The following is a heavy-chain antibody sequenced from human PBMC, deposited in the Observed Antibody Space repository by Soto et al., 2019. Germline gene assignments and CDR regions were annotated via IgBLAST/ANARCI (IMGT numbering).Heavy chain of an antibody. Sequence: GGSLRLSCAASGFTFSNYAMSWVRQAPGKGLEWVSAITASGGSTYYADSVKGRFTISRDNSKNTLYLQMNSLRADDTAIYYCAKDAPTATTGYFDYWGQGTLVTVSS. CDR3: AKDAPTATTGYFDY. J-gene: IGHJ4*02. CDR1: GFTFSNYA. D-gene: IGHD4-17*01. V-gene: IGHV3-23*01. CDR2: ITASGGST.